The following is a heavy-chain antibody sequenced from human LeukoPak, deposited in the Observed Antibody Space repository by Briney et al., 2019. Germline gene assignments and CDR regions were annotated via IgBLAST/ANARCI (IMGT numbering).Heavy chain of an antibody. CDR1: GYTFTGYY. V-gene: IGHV1-2*02. D-gene: IGHD1-26*01. CDR2: INPNSGGT. J-gene: IGHJ4*02. CDR3: AREVSGSYYDYFDY. Sequence: ASVKVSCKASGYTFTGYYMHWVRQAPGQGLEWMGWINPNSGGTNYAQKFQGRVTMTRDTSISTAYMELSRLRSEDTAVYYCAREVSGSYYDYFDYWGQGTLVTVSS.